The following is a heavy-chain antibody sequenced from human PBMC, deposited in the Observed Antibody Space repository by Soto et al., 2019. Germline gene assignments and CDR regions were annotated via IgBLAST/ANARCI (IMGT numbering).Heavy chain of an antibody. J-gene: IGHJ4*02. D-gene: IGHD2-21*01. CDR3: TTYSTPAVCDGGPCDSVQTNIHDS. CDR2: IKTKSVGGAT. V-gene: IGHV3-15*01. CDR1: GFSFSNVW. Sequence: EVQLVESGGGLVRPGGSLTLSCAASGFSFSNVWMSWVRQAPGKGLEWVGHIKTKSVGGATDYTAPVKGRFTISRDDSKDTLSMQMNSLTTEDTAVYYCTTYSTPAVCDGGPCDSVQTNIHDSWGQGILVTVSS.